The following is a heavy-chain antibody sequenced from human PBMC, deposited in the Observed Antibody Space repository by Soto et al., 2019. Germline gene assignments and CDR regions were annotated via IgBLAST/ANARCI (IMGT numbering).Heavy chain of an antibody. V-gene: IGHV1-69*13. CDR3: ANSNYDFWSGSTPLYYYYGMDV. D-gene: IGHD3-3*01. CDR2: IIPIFGTA. J-gene: IGHJ6*02. Sequence: SVKVSCKASGGTFSSYAISWVRQAPGQGLEWMGGIIPIFGTANYAQKFQGRVTITADESTSTAYMELSSLRSEDTAVYYCANSNYDFWSGSTPLYYYYGMDVWSQGTTVTVSS. CDR1: GGTFSSYA.